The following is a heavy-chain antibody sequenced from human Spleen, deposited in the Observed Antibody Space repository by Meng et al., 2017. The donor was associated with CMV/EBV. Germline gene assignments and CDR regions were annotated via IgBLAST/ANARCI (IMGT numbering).Heavy chain of an antibody. CDR3: ARDVTTLGYSGMDV. Sequence: GGSLRLSCVASPGFTLSGYTMHWVRQAPGKGLEWVALISYDGSTEYFADSVRGRFSISRDNSKKTLYVQMSRLRPEDTGIYYCARDVTTLGYSGMDVWGQGTTVTVFS. CDR1: PGFTLSGYT. V-gene: IGHV3-30*04. D-gene: IGHD4-23*01. J-gene: IGHJ6*02. CDR2: ISYDGSTE.